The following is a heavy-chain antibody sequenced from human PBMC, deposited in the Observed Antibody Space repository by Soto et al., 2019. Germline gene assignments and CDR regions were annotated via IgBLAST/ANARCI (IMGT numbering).Heavy chain of an antibody. CDR1: GGTFSSYA. Sequence: QVQLVQSGAEVKKPGSSVKVSCKASGGTFSSYAISWVRQAPGQGLEWMGGIIPIFGTANYAQKFQGRVTITADESTSTAYMELSSLRSEDTAVYYCARDKPDPEYGDLPWFAPWGQGTLVTVSS. CDR3: ARDKPDPEYGDLPWFAP. J-gene: IGHJ5*02. CDR2: IIPIFGTA. D-gene: IGHD4-17*01. V-gene: IGHV1-69*01.